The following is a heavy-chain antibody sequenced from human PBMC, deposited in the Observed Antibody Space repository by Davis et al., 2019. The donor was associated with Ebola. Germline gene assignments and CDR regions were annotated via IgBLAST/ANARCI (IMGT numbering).Heavy chain of an antibody. D-gene: IGHD3-22*01. V-gene: IGHV3-21*01. J-gene: IGHJ5*02. Sequence: SVKGRFTISRDNAKNSLYLQMNSLRAEDTAVYYCAVHQTHYYDTRGLHWFDPWGQGTLVTVSS. CDR3: AVHQTHYYDTRGLHWFDP.